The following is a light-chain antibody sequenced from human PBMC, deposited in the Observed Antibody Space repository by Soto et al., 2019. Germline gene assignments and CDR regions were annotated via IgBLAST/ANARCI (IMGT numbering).Light chain of an antibody. CDR2: SAS. CDR3: QHHNTWLWT. CDR1: QNIKSN. Sequence: EIVMTQSPATLSVSPGETATLSCRASQNIKSNLAWYQQKPGQAPRNVILSASIRATGIPARFSGSGSGTEFTLTISSLQSEDFAVYYCQHHNTWLWTFGQGTEVEMK. V-gene: IGKV3D-15*01. J-gene: IGKJ1*01.